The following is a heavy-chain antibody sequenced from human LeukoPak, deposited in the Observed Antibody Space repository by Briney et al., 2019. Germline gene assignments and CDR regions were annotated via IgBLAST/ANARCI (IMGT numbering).Heavy chain of an antibody. V-gene: IGHV3-48*03. J-gene: IGHJ4*02. Sequence: PGGSLRLSCAASGFTFSSYEMNWVRQAPGKGLEWVSYISSSGSTIYYADSVKGRFTISRDNAKNSLYPQMNSLRGEDTALYYCARDQVAMADSWGQGTLVTVSS. CDR3: ARDQVAMADS. D-gene: IGHD5-18*01. CDR2: ISSSGSTI. CDR1: GFTFSSYE.